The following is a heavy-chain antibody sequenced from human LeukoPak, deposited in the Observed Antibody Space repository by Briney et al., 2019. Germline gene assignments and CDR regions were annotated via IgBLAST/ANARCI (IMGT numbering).Heavy chain of an antibody. D-gene: IGHD1-26*01. Sequence: ASVTVSCTASGYTFTVYYMHWVRQAPGQGLEWMGWINPNSGGTNYAQKFQGRVTMTRDTSISTAYMELSRLRSDDTAVYYCTRLGAGYPMDYWGQGTLVTVSS. CDR2: INPNSGGT. V-gene: IGHV1-2*02. J-gene: IGHJ4*02. CDR3: TRLGAGYPMDY. CDR1: GYTFTVYY.